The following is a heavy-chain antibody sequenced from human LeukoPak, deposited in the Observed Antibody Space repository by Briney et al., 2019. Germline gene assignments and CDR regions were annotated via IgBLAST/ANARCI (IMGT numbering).Heavy chain of an antibody. V-gene: IGHV3-21*01. Sequence: GGSLRLSCAASGFTFSSYSMNWVRQAPGKGLEWVSSISSSSNSIYYADSVKGRFTISRDNAKNSLYPQMNSLRAEDTAVYYCARLHSEQWLVPDYNDAFDIWGQGTMVTVSS. D-gene: IGHD6-19*01. CDR3: ARLHSEQWLVPDYNDAFDI. J-gene: IGHJ3*02. CDR2: ISSSSNSI. CDR1: GFTFSSYS.